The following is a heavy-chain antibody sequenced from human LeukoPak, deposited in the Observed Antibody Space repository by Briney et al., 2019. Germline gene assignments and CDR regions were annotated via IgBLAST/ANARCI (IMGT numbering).Heavy chain of an antibody. V-gene: IGHV4-61*01. CDR2: IYYSGST. J-gene: IGHJ4*02. Sequence: PSETLSLTCTVSGGSVSSGSYYWSWIRQPPGRGLEWIGYIYYSGSTKYNPSLKSRVTISGDTSKNQFSLKLSSVTAEDTAVYYCATTPARGQYFDYWGQGTLVTVSS. CDR1: GGSVSSGSYY. CDR3: ATTPARGQYFDY. D-gene: IGHD1-26*01.